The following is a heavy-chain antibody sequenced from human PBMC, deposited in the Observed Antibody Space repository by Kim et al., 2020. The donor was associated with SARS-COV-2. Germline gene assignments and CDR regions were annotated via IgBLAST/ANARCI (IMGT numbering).Heavy chain of an antibody. V-gene: IGHV3-23*01. CDR3: AKDLGYSGSYYLIIYYYYGMDV. CDR1: GFTFSSYA. D-gene: IGHD1-26*01. CDR2: ISGSGGST. Sequence: GGSLRLSCAASGFTFSSYAMSWVRQAPGKGLEWVSAISGSGGSTYYADSVKGRFTISRDNSKNTLYLQMNSLRAEDTAVYYCAKDLGYSGSYYLIIYYYYGMDVWGQGTTVNVSS. J-gene: IGHJ6*02.